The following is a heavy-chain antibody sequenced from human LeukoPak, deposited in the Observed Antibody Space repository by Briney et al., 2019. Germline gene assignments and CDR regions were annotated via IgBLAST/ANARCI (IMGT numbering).Heavy chain of an antibody. CDR3: ARPGLWFGELALDY. V-gene: IGHV4-34*01. D-gene: IGHD3-10*01. J-gene: IGHJ4*02. CDR2: INHSGST. CDR1: GGSFSGYY. Sequence: SETLSLTCAVYGGSFSGYYWSWIRQPPGKGLEWIGEINHSGSTNYNPSLKSRVTISVDTSKNQFSLKLSSVTAADTAVYYCARPGLWFGELALDYWGQGTLVTVSS.